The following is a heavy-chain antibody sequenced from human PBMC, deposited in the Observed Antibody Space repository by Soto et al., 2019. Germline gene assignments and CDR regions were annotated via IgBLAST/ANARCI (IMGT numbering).Heavy chain of an antibody. V-gene: IGHV6-1*01. D-gene: IGHD6-6*01. CDR1: GDSVSSNSAA. J-gene: IGHJ6*02. CDR3: TASIGYYYYYGMDV. CDR2: TYYRSKWYN. Sequence: SQTLSLTCAISGDSVSSNSAAWNWIRQSPSRGLEWLGRTYYRSKWYNDYAVSVKSRITINPDTSKNQFSLQLNSVTPEDTAVYYCTASIGYYYYYGMDVWGQGTTVTVSS.